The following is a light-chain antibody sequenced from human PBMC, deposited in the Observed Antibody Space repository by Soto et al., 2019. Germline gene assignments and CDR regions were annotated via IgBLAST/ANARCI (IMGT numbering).Light chain of an antibody. CDR3: SSYTSSSTLGVV. V-gene: IGLV2-14*01. CDR2: DVS. Sequence: QSALTQPSSVSGSPGQSITISCTGTNSDVVGYNYVSWYQQHPGKAPKLMIYDVSNRPSGVSNRFSGSKSGNTASLTISGLQAEDEADYYCSSYTSSSTLGVVFGGGTKLTVL. CDR1: NSDVVGYNY. J-gene: IGLJ2*01.